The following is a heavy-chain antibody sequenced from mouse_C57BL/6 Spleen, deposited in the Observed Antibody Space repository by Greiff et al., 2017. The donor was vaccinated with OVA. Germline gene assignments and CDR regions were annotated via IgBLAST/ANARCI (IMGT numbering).Heavy chain of an antibody. CDR1: GFTFSSYA. Sequence: DVKLVESGGGLVKPGGSLKLSCAASGFTFSSYAMSWVRQTPEKRLEWVATISDGGSYTYYPDNVKGRFTISRDNAKNNLYLQMSHLKSEDTAMYYCARDRGTTDYFDYWGQGTTLTVSS. V-gene: IGHV5-4*01. CDR2: ISDGGSYT. CDR3: ARDRGTTDYFDY. D-gene: IGHD1-1*01. J-gene: IGHJ2*01.